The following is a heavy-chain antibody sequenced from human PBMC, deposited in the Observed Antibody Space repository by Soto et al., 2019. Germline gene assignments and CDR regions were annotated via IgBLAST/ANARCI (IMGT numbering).Heavy chain of an antibody. Sequence: PGEPLKISCKGSGYSFTSYWISWVRQMPGKGLEWMGRIHPSDSYTNYSPSFQGHVTISADKSISTAYLQWSSLKASDTAMYYCARAVSDIVVVPAASPDYYDYGMDVWRQGTTVTVSS. CDR2: IHPSDSYT. J-gene: IGHJ6*02. CDR3: ARAVSDIVVVPAASPDYYDYGMDV. V-gene: IGHV5-10-1*01. CDR1: GYSFTSYW. D-gene: IGHD2-2*01.